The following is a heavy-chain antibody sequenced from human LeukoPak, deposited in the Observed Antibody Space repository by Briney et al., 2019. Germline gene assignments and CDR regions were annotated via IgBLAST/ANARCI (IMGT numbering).Heavy chain of an antibody. CDR2: INPSSGST. Sequence: ASVKVSCKASGYTFTTYYMHWVRQAPGQGLEWMGIINPSSGSTSYAQKFQGRVTITADESTSTAYMELSSLRSEDTAVYYCARDLVTTYYYDSSGYYYLYYWGQGTLVTVSS. D-gene: IGHD3-22*01. CDR1: GYTFTTYY. V-gene: IGHV1-46*01. CDR3: ARDLVTTYYYDSSGYYYLYY. J-gene: IGHJ4*02.